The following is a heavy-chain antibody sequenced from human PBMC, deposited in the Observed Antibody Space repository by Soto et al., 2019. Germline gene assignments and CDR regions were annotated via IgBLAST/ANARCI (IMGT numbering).Heavy chain of an antibody. V-gene: IGHV1-46*03. Sequence: QVQLVQSGAEVKKPGASVKVSCKASGYPFTTYYMHWVRQAPGQGLEWMGIINPSGGSTTYAQKFQVRFIMPRDTSTSTLYMELASLTSEDTAVYYCARDTIFYNTTDYSFDYWGQGTLVTVSS. CDR1: GYPFTTYY. D-gene: IGHD3-3*01. CDR2: INPSGGST. CDR3: ARDTIFYNTTDYSFDY. J-gene: IGHJ4*02.